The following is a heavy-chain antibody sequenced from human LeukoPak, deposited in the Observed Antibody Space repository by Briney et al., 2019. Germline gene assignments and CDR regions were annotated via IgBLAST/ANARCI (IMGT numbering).Heavy chain of an antibody. Sequence: PSQTLSLTCTVSGGSISSGDYYWSWIRQPPGKGLEWIGYIYYSGNTYYNPSLKSRVTISLDTSKNQFSLTLSSVTAADTAVYYCAREIRISHYYYYHGMDVWAKGPRSPSP. J-gene: IGHJ6*02. CDR1: GGSISSGDYY. V-gene: IGHV4-30-4*01. CDR3: AREIRISHYYYYHGMDV. D-gene: IGHD2/OR15-2a*01. CDR2: IYYSGNT.